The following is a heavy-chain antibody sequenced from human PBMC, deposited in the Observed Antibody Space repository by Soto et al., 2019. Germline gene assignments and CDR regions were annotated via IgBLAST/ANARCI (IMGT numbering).Heavy chain of an antibody. V-gene: IGHV3-48*02. J-gene: IGHJ4*02. CDR2: ISGSSRTV. Sequence: WWSLRLSCAASVFSFNIYSMNWVRQAPGKGLEWVSYISGSSRTVFYADSVRGRFTISRDNANNSLYLEMNSLRDEDTALYYCARTSSWRRGPFDFWGQGTLVTVSS. CDR1: VFSFNIYS. D-gene: IGHD3-16*01. CDR3: ARTSSWRRGPFDF.